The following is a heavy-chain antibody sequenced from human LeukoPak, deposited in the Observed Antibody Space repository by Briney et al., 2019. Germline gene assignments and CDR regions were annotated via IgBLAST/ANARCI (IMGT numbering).Heavy chain of an antibody. CDR2: IRYDGSNK. V-gene: IGHV3-30*02. J-gene: IGHJ3*02. Sequence: GGSLRLYCAASGFTFSSYGMHWVRQAPGKGLEWVAFIRYDGSNKYYADSVKGRFTISRDNSKNTLYLQMNSLRAEDTAVYYCAKDKGSIVGAIGAFDIWGQGTMVTVSS. CDR1: GFTFSSYG. D-gene: IGHD1-26*01. CDR3: AKDKGSIVGAIGAFDI.